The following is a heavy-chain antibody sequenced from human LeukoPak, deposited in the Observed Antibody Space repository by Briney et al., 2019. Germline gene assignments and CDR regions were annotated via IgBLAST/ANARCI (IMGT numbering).Heavy chain of an antibody. V-gene: IGHV1-2*04. CDR3: ARANGGNNQIDY. Sequence: ASVKVSCKASGYTFTSYGISWVRQAPGQGLEWMGWINPNSGGTNYAQKFQGWVTMTRDTSISTAYMELSRLRSDDTAVYYCARANGGNNQIDYWGQGTLVTVSS. CDR2: INPNSGGT. J-gene: IGHJ4*02. CDR1: GYTFTSYG. D-gene: IGHD4-23*01.